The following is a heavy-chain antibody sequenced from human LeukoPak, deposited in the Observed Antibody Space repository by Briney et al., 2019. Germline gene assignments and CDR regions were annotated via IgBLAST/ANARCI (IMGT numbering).Heavy chain of an antibody. CDR1: GGSIGSTNYY. Sequence: SETLSFTCTVSGGSIGSTNYYWGWIRQPPGKGLEWIASIYYSGSTYYNPSLKSRVTISVDTSKNQFSLRLNSVTAADTSIYYCARIPTNAVPSAHNGFDIWGQGTMLTVSS. CDR2: IYYSGST. D-gene: IGHD6-19*01. CDR3: ARIPTNAVPSAHNGFDI. V-gene: IGHV4-39*01. J-gene: IGHJ3*02.